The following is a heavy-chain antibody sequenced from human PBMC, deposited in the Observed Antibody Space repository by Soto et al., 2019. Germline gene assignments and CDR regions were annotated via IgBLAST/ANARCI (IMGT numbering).Heavy chain of an antibody. V-gene: IGHV3-23*01. J-gene: IGHJ4*02. CDR3: ARRGSGSYYDY. Sequence: EVQLLESGGGLVQPGGSLRLSCAASGFTFSSYAMNWVRRAPGKGLEWVSVISGSGDSTYYADSVKGRFTISRDNSKNTLYLQTNSLRAEDTAVYYCARRGSGSYYDYWGQGTLVTVSS. CDR1: GFTFSSYA. D-gene: IGHD1-26*01. CDR2: ISGSGDST.